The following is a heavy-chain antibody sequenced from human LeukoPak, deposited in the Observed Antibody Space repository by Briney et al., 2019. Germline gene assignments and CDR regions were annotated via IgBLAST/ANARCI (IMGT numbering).Heavy chain of an antibody. CDR3: AKDPYYDILTGYYDLVDY. D-gene: IGHD3-9*01. CDR2: ISGSGGST. J-gene: IGHJ4*02. V-gene: IGHV3-23*01. CDR1: GFTFSSYA. Sequence: GGSLRLSCAASGFTFSSYAMSWVRQAPGKGLEWVSAISGSGGSTYYADSVKGRFTISRDNSKNTLYLQMKSLRAEDTAVYYCAKDPYYDILTGYYDLVDYWGQGTLVTVSS.